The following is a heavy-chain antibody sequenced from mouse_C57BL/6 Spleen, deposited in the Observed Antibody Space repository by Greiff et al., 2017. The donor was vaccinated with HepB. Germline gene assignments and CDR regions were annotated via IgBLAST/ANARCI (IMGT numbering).Heavy chain of an antibody. CDR3: AMLTIYYDAY. CDR2: IYPGDGDT. V-gene: IGHV1-82*01. D-gene: IGHD2-4*01. Sequence: VQLVESGPELVKPGASVKISCKASGYAFSSSWMHWVKQRPGKGLEWIGRIYPGDGDTNYNGKFKGKATLTADKSSSTAYMQLSSLTSEDSAVYFCAMLTIYYDAYWGQGTLVTVSA. CDR1: GYAFSSSW. J-gene: IGHJ3*01.